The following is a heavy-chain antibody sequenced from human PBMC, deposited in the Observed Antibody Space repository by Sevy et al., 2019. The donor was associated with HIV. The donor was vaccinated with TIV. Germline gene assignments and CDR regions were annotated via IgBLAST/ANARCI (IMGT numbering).Heavy chain of an antibody. D-gene: IGHD6-19*01. CDR3: ARDGTKQWLAGGGTFDI. CDR1: GFTVSNNY. Sequence: GGSLRLSCAASGFTVSNNYMSWVRQAPGKGLEWVSVIYRGGRTYYADSVKGRFTISRDNSKNTLYLQMNSLRVEDTAVYSCARDGTKQWLAGGGTFDIWGQGTMVTVSS. CDR2: IYRGGRT. V-gene: IGHV3-53*01. J-gene: IGHJ3*02.